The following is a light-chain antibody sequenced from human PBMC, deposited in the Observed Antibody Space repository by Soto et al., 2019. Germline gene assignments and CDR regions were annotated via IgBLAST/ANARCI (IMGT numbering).Light chain of an antibody. V-gene: IGLV2-14*03. CDR2: AVS. Sequence: QSALTQPASLSGSPGQSITISCTGTNSDIGAYSRVCWYQQHPGKVPRLIIFAVSNRPSGVSNRFSGYKSGNTASPTISGLLAEDEADYYCVSYTRSDSWVFGGGTKLTVL. J-gene: IGLJ3*02. CDR1: NSDIGAYSR. CDR3: VSYTRSDSWV.